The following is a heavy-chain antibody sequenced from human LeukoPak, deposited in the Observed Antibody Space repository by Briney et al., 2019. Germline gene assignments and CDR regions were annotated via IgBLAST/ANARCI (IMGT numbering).Heavy chain of an antibody. CDR1: GYTFTSYA. D-gene: IGHD2/OR15-2a*01. J-gene: IGHJ1*01. CDR3: ARSTTPNENEYFEH. CDR2: INPNGGGT. V-gene: IGHV1-2*02. Sequence: ASVKVSCKASGYTFTSYAMNWVRQAPGQGLEWMGWINPNGGGTNYIQKFQGRVTMTRDTSISTAYMELSRLGSDDTAVYYCARSTTPNENEYFEHWGQGTLVTVSS.